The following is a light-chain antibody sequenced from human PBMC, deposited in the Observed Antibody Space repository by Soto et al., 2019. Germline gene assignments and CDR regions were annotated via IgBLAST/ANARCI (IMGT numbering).Light chain of an antibody. CDR1: QSISTN. V-gene: IGKV3-15*01. J-gene: IGKJ3*01. CDR3: QQYDKWPLT. Sequence: DIVMTQSPATLTVSPGERASLSGRASQSISTNLAWYQQKPGQAPRLLIYGASTRATGIPARFSGSGSGTEFTLTISSPQSEDFAVYYCQQYDKWPLTFGPGTKVDIK. CDR2: GAS.